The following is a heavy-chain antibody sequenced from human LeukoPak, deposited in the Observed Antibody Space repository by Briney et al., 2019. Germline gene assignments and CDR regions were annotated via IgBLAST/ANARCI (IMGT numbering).Heavy chain of an antibody. CDR2: INHSGST. CDR3: ARSSRERWRFGFDY. Sequence: SETLSLTCAVYGGSFSGYYWSWIRQPPGKGLEWIGEINHSGSTNYNPSLKSRVTISVDTSKNQFSLKLSSVAAADTAVYYCARSSRERWRFGFDYWGQGTLVTVSS. J-gene: IGHJ4*02. D-gene: IGHD5-24*01. CDR1: GGSFSGYY. V-gene: IGHV4-34*01.